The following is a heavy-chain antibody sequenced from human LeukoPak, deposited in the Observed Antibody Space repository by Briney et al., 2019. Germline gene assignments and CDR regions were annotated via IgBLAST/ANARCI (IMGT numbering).Heavy chain of an antibody. J-gene: IGHJ4*02. V-gene: IGHV4-59*01. CDR2: IYYSGST. CDR1: GGSISSYY. CDR3: ARVEMVYAIDY. D-gene: IGHD2-8*01. Sequence: SETLSLTCTVSGGSISSYYWSWIRQPPGKGLEWIGYIYYSGSTNYNPSLKSRVTISVDTSKNQFSLKLSSVTAADTAVYYCARVEMVYAIDYWGQGTLVTVSS.